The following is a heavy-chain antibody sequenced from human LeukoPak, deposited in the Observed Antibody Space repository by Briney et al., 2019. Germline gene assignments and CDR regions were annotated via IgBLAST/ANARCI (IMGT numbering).Heavy chain of an antibody. CDR2: INHSGST. CDR3: ARDLGYRSGGSCFGWWWFDP. J-gene: IGHJ5*02. V-gene: IGHV4-34*01. CDR1: GASFSGYC. Sequence: PSETLSLTCAVYGASFSGYCWSWIRQPPGKGLEWIGEINHSGSTNYNPSLQSRVTISVGTSKNQFSLQLNSVTPEDTAVYYCARDLGYRSGGSCFGWWWFDPWGQGTLVTVSS. D-gene: IGHD2-15*01.